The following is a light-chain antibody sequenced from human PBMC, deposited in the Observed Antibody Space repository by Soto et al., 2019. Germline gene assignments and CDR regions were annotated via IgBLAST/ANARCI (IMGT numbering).Light chain of an antibody. CDR1: SSDVGGYNY. Sequence: QSVLTQPASVSGSPGQSITISCTGTSSDVGGYNYVSWYQQHPGKAPKLMIYDVSNPPSGVSNRFSGSKSGNTASLTISGLQAEDEADYSCSSYTGSSTYVVFGGGTKVTVL. J-gene: IGLJ2*01. CDR3: SSYTGSSTYVV. CDR2: DVS. V-gene: IGLV2-14*01.